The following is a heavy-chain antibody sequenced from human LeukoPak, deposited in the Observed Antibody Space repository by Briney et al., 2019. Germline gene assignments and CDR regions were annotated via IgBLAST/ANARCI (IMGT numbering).Heavy chain of an antibody. D-gene: IGHD4-17*01. J-gene: IGHJ4*02. V-gene: IGHV1-69*01. Sequence: SVKVSCKASGGTFSSYAISWVRQAPGQGLEWMGGIIPIFGTANYAQKFQGRVTITADESTSTAYMELSSLRSEGTAVYYCARVNHDYGDYRSDYWGQGTLVTVSS. CDR1: GGTFSSYA. CDR3: ARVNHDYGDYRSDY. CDR2: IIPIFGTA.